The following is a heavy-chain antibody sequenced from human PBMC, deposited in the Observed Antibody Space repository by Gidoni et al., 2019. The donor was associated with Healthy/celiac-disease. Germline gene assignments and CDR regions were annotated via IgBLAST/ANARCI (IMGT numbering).Heavy chain of an antibody. CDR2: FDPEDGET. Sequence: QVPLVQSGAEVKKPGASVKVSCKVSGYTLPELSMHWVRQAPGKGLEWMGGFDPEDGETIYEQKFQGRVTMTEDTSTDTAYMELSSLRSEDTAVYYCATLSITMVRGVIVTKYYFDYWGQGTLVTVSS. D-gene: IGHD3-10*01. J-gene: IGHJ4*02. V-gene: IGHV1-24*01. CDR1: GYTLPELS. CDR3: ATLSITMVRGVIVTKYYFDY.